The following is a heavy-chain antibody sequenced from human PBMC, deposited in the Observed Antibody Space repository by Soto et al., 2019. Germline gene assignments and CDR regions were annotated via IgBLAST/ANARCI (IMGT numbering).Heavy chain of an antibody. D-gene: IGHD3-10*01. Sequence: GGSLRHSCRASGFSFVDYAMSWFRQAPGKGLEWLAFIRIKAYGGTTEYAASVKGRFTISRDDSISIAYLQMNSMKTEDTAVYYCAREAGPITKNRGDEDVWGKGTTVTVSS. CDR1: GFSFVDYA. CDR3: AREAGPITKNRGDEDV. V-gene: IGHV3-49*03. CDR2: IRIKAYGGTT. J-gene: IGHJ6*04.